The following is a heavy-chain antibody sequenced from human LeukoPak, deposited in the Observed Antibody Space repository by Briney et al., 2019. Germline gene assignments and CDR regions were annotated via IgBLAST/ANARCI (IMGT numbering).Heavy chain of an antibody. CDR2: ISAGGAT. Sequence: GGSLRLSCAASGFSFSTYAMTWVRQIPGRGLQWVSAISAGGATYYADSVKGRFTISRDNSKSTPYLQMNSLRADDTAFYYCAKIPTGRREEWFDPWGQGALVTVSS. V-gene: IGHV3-23*01. CDR3: AKIPTGRREEWFDP. J-gene: IGHJ5*02. D-gene: IGHD1-26*01. CDR1: GFSFSTYA.